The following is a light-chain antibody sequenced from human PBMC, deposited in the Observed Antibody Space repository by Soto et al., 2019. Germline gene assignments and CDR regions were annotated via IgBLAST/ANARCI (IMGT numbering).Light chain of an antibody. CDR1: QSISSTY. CDR2: GAS. Sequence: ETVLTQSPDTLSLSPGDSATLSCRASQSISSTYLAWYQQKPGQAPRLLIYGASTRATGIPDRFSGSGSGTDFTLTISSLEPEDFALFYCQQYDDSITFGQGTRLEIE. CDR3: QQYDDSIT. V-gene: IGKV3-20*01. J-gene: IGKJ5*01.